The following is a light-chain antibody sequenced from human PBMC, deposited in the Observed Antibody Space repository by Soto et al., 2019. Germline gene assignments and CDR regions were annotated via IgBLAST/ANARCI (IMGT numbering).Light chain of an antibody. J-gene: IGLJ1*01. CDR3: SSYTSSSTRV. CDR1: SSEVGAYDY. V-gene: IGLV2-14*03. CDR2: EVS. Sequence: SVLTQPASVSGSPGQSITISCTGTSSEVGAYDYVSWYQQHPDKAPKLMIYEVSNRPSGVSNRFSGSKSVNTATLTISGLQADDEADYYCSSYTSSSTRVFGTGTKVTVL.